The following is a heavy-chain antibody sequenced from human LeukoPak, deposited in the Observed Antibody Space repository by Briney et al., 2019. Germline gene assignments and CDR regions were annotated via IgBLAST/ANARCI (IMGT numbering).Heavy chain of an antibody. CDR3: ATLSHYYYMDV. J-gene: IGHJ6*03. V-gene: IGHV1-8*01. CDR1: GYTFTGYD. Sequence: GASVKVSCKASGYTFTGYDINWVRQATGQGLEWMGWMNPNSGNTGYAQKFQGRVTMTRNTSISTAYMELSSLRSEDTAVYYCATLSHYYYMDVWGKGTTVTVSS. CDR2: MNPNSGNT.